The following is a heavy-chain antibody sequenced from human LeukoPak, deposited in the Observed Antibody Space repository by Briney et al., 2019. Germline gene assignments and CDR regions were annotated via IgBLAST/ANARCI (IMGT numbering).Heavy chain of an antibody. J-gene: IGHJ4*02. Sequence: PGGSLRLSCATSGFTLSSYVMSWVRQVPGKGLEWVTALSGGGDSTYYADSVKGRFTVSRDNSKSTLYLQMNSLRADDTAVYYCTKGSGSSRPYYFDFWGQGTLVTVSS. CDR2: LSGGGDST. CDR1: GFTLSSYV. V-gene: IGHV3-23*01. D-gene: IGHD6-6*01. CDR3: TKGSGSSRPYYFDF.